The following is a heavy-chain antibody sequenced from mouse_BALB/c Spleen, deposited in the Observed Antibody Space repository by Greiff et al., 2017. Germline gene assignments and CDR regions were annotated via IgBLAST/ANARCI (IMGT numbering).Heavy chain of an antibody. J-gene: IGHJ2*01. CDR3: TRGGDTTVAPDFDY. Sequence: EVQRVESGGGLVKPGGSLKLSCAASGFTFSSYTMSWVRQTPEKRLEWVATISSGGSYTYYPDSVKGRFTISRDNAKNTLYLQMSSLKSEDTAMYYCTRGGDTTVAPDFDYWGQGTTLTVSS. CDR1: GFTFSSYT. D-gene: IGHD1-1*01. CDR2: ISSGGSYT. V-gene: IGHV5-6-4*01.